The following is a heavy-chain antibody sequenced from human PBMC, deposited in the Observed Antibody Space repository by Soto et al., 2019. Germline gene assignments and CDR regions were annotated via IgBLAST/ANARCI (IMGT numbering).Heavy chain of an antibody. CDR2: ISGSGGST. V-gene: IGHV3-23*01. CDR1: GFTFSSYA. Sequence: GGSLRLSCAASGFTFSSYAMSWVRQAPGKGLEWVSAISGSGGSTYYADSVKGRFTISRDNAKNSLYLQMNSLRAEDTAVYYCARSIVGATKGDWFDPWGQGTLVTVSS. D-gene: IGHD1-26*01. CDR3: ARSIVGATKGDWFDP. J-gene: IGHJ5*02.